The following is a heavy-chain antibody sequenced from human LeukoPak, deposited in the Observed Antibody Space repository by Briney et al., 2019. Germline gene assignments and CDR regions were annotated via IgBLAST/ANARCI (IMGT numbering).Heavy chain of an antibody. CDR2: ISGSGGST. CDR1: GYTFSSYA. D-gene: IGHD5-12*01. J-gene: IGHJ4*02. Sequence: GGSLRLSCAASGYTFSSYAMSWVRQAPGKGLEWVSAISGSGGSTYYADSVKGRFTISRVNSKNTLYLQMNSLRAEDTAVYYCSTDIVARITDRSGDWGQGTLVTVSS. V-gene: IGHV3-23*01. CDR3: STDIVARITDRSGD.